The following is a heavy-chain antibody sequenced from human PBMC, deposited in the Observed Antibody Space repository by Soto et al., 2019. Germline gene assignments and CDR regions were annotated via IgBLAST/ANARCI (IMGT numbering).Heavy chain of an antibody. CDR1: GFTFSTHS. V-gene: IGHV3-48*01. J-gene: IGHJ4*02. Sequence: EVQLVESGGGLVQPGGSLRLSCAASGFTFSTHSMNWVRQAPGKGLEWISYITGSSITMYADSVKGRFTISRDNAKNSLYLQMNSLRAEDMAVYFCVGEVGFQLIYWGQGTLVTVSS. CDR3: VGEVGFQLIY. CDR2: ITGSSIT. D-gene: IGHD1-26*01.